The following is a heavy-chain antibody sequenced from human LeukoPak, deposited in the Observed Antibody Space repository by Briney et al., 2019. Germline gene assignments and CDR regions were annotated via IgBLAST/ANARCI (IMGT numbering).Heavy chain of an antibody. CDR3: AGPMVTGFHYYGMDV. CDR1: GFTFRDHY. V-gene: IGHV3-72*01. D-gene: IGHD5-18*01. J-gene: IGHJ6*02. Sequence: PGGSLRLSCAVAGFTFRDHYMDWVRQAPGKGLEWIARSRKRTKGYTTEYAASVRGRFTISRDDSKDSLYLQMNSLKTEDTAVYYCAGPMVTGFHYYGMDVWGQGTTVIVSS. CDR2: SRKRTKGYTT.